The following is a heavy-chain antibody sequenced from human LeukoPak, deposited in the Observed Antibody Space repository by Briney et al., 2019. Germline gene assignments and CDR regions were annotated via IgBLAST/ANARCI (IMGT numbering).Heavy chain of an antibody. D-gene: IGHD1-1*01. CDR2: ISAYNGNT. J-gene: IGHJ5*02. CDR3: ARDRAYTISTMTNWFDP. V-gene: IGHV1-18*01. CDR1: GGTFSSYA. Sequence: GASVKVSCKASGGTFSSYAISWVRQAPGQGLEWMGWISAYNGNTNYAQKLQGRVTMTTDTSTSTAYMELRSLRSDDTAVYYCARDRAYTISTMTNWFDPWGQGTLVTVSS.